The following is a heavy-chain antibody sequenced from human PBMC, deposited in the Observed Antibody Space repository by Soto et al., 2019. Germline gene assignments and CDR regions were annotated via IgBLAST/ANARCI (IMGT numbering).Heavy chain of an antibody. Sequence: SETLSLTCTVSGGSISNYYWSWIRQPPGKGLEWIGYIYYSGSTNYNPSLKSRVTISVDTSKNQFSLKLSSVTAADTAVYYCARRGVPYQPSDYWGQGTMVTVS. CDR2: IYYSGST. CDR1: GGSISNYY. J-gene: IGHJ4*02. CDR3: ARRGVPYQPSDY. V-gene: IGHV4-59*01. D-gene: IGHD2-2*01.